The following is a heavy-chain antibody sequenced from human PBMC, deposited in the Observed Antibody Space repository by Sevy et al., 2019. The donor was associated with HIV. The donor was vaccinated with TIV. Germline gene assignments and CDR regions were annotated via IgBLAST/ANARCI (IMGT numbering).Heavy chain of an antibody. D-gene: IGHD3-16*01. J-gene: IGHJ4*02. Sequence: SETLSLTCTVSGGSITSLYWNWIRQPPGKGLEWIANIYYNGHINYNPSLKSRVTLSLDTSKNQFSLRLSSVTAAGTGKYYWAGGEGGGRGYSWGQGNLVTVSS. CDR2: IYYNGHI. CDR3: AGGEGGGRGYS. V-gene: IGHV4-59*08. CDR1: GGSITSLY.